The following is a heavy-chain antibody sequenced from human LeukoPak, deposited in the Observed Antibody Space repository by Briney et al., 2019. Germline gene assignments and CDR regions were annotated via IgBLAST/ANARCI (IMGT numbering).Heavy chain of an antibody. CDR3: ARKPPLNWYYYYYYMDV. CDR1: GGSFSGYY. J-gene: IGHJ6*03. CDR2: INHSGST. Sequence: SETLSLTCAVYGGSFSGYYWSWIRQPPGKGLEWIGEINHSGSTNYNPSLKSRVTISVDTSKNQFSLKLSSVTAADTAVYYCARKPPLNWYYYYYYMDVWGKGTTVTVSS. V-gene: IGHV4-34*01.